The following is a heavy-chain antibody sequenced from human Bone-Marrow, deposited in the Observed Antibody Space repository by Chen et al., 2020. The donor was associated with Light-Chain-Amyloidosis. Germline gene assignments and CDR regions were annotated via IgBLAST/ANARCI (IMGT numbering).Heavy chain of an antibody. D-gene: IGHD2-15*01. J-gene: IGHJ4*02. CDR2: MSYSGST. Sequence: QLQLQESGPGLVRPSETLSLTCTVSGGSISINSYYWGWIRQPPGKGLEWIGSMSYSGSTYYSPSLKSRVTISVDTPKNQFSLRLNSVTAADTALYYCARMFGFCSRGSCYSAYFDYWGQGALVTVSS. V-gene: IGHV4-39*01. CDR1: GGSISINSYY. CDR3: ARMFGFCSRGSCYSAYFDY.